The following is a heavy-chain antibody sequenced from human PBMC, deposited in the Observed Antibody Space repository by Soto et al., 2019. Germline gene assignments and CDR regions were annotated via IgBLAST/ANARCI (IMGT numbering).Heavy chain of an antibody. CDR1: GYTFTSYG. Sequence: ASVKVSCKASGYTFTSYGISWVRQAPGQGLEWMGWISAYNGNTNYAQKLQGRVTMTTDTSTSTAYMELRSLRSDDTAVYYCARARYDILTGYYTSFDCWGQGTVVTVSS. CDR2: ISAYNGNT. V-gene: IGHV1-18*01. CDR3: ARARYDILTGYYTSFDC. J-gene: IGHJ4*02. D-gene: IGHD3-9*01.